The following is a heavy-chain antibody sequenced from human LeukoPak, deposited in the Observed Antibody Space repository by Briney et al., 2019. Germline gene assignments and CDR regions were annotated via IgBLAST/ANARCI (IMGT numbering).Heavy chain of an antibody. V-gene: IGHV3-7*01. CDR1: GFTFINYW. Sequence: GGSLRLSCAASGFTFINYWMTWVRQAPGRGLEWVANINQDGSAEYYVDSVRGRFTISRDNAKNSLSLQMSSLRVEDTAVYYCARLLTYSNAWYGIVDSWGQGTLVTVSS. CDR3: ARLLTYSNAWYGIVDS. J-gene: IGHJ4*02. CDR2: INQDGSAE. D-gene: IGHD6-13*01.